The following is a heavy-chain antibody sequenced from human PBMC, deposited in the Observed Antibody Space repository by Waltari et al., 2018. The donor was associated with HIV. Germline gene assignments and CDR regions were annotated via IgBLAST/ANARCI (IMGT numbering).Heavy chain of an antibody. D-gene: IGHD5-18*01. CDR3: GSGSRRGHSHGIDY. CDR1: GYSISSDYY. J-gene: IGHJ4*02. Sequence: QVQLHESGPGMVKPSETLSLTCAVSGYSISSDYYWGWLRQPPGKGLEWIGSASRSGSTYYSPSLKRRVTISLDTSKNQFSLKLNSVAAADTAVYYCGSGSRRGHSHGIDYWGQGTLVTVSS. V-gene: IGHV4-38-2*01. CDR2: ASRSGST.